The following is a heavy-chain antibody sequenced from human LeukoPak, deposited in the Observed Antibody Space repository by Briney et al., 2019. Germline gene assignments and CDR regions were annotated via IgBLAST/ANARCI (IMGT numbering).Heavy chain of an antibody. CDR1: GGFISSSSYY. Sequence: SQTLSLTCTVSGGFISSSSYYWGWIRQPPGKGLEWIGSIYYSGSTYYNPSLKSRVTISVDTSKNQFSLKLSSVTAADTAVYYCARRVDYDILTGYRDGWFDPWGQGTLVPVSS. D-gene: IGHD3-9*01. J-gene: IGHJ5*02. CDR2: IYYSGST. V-gene: IGHV4-39*01. CDR3: ARRVDYDILTGYRDGWFDP.